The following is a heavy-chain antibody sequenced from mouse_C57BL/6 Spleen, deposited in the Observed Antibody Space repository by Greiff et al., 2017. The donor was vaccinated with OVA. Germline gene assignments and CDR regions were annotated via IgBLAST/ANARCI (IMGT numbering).Heavy chain of an antibody. CDR3: ARRGYYYGSSSWYFDV. D-gene: IGHD1-1*01. V-gene: IGHV1-69*01. J-gene: IGHJ1*03. CDR2: IDPSDSYT. Sequence: QVQLKQPGAELVMPGASVKLSCKASGYTFTSYWMHWVKQRPGQGLEWIGKIDPSDSYTNYNQKFKGKATLTVDKSSSTAYMQLSSLTSEDSAVYYCARRGYYYGSSSWYFDVWGTGTTVTVSS. CDR1: GYTFTSYW.